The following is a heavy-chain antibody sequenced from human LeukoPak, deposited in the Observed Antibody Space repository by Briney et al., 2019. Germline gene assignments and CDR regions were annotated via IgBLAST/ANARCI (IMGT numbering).Heavy chain of an antibody. V-gene: IGHV3-53*04. Sequence: PGGSLRLSCAASGFNVSTNYMGWVRQAPGKGLEWVSVIYSSGSTYYPDSVKGRSTISRHNSKNTLDLQMNSLRAEDTAVYYCARGRGRGGYIWGAFDIWGQGTMVTVSS. CDR1: GFNVSTNY. CDR3: ARGRGRGGYIWGAFDI. D-gene: IGHD5-24*01. J-gene: IGHJ3*02. CDR2: IYSSGST.